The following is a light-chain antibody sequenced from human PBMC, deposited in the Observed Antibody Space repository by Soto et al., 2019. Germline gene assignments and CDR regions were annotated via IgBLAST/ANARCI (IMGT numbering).Light chain of an antibody. CDR1: RSNIGNNA. CDR2: NNN. Sequence: QSVLTQPPSASGTPGQRVTISCSGSRSNIGNNAVTWYQQFPGTAPKLLIYNNNQRPSGVPDRFSDSKSGTSASLAISGLQSENEAEYYCATWDDSLNARGVFGGGTKLTVL. V-gene: IGLV1-44*01. CDR3: ATWDDSLNARGV. J-gene: IGLJ3*02.